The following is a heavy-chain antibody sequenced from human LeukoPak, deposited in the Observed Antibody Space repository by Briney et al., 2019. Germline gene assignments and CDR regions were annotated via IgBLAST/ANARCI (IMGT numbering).Heavy chain of an antibody. CDR1: GGSISSYY. Sequence: SETLSLTCTVSGGSISSYYWSWIRQPAGKGLEWIGRIYTGGSTNYNPSLKSRVTMSVDTSKNQFSLKLSSVTAADTAVYYCARELFGSGSYWEAFDIWGQGTMVTVSS. J-gene: IGHJ3*02. D-gene: IGHD1-26*01. CDR3: ARELFGSGSYWEAFDI. CDR2: IYTGGST. V-gene: IGHV4-4*07.